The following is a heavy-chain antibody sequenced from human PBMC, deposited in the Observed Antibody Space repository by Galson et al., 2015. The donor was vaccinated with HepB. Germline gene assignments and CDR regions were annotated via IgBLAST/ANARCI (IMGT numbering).Heavy chain of an antibody. D-gene: IGHD7-27*01. CDR2: IGTAGDP. Sequence: SLRLSCAASGFTFSSYDMHWVRQAPGKGLEWVSAIGTAGDPYYPGSVKGRFTISRENAKNSLYLQMNSLRAGDTAVYYCARRTWDGDNWYCDLWGRGTLVTVSS. V-gene: IGHV3-13*05. J-gene: IGHJ2*01. CDR3: ARRTWDGDNWYCDL. CDR1: GFTFSSYD.